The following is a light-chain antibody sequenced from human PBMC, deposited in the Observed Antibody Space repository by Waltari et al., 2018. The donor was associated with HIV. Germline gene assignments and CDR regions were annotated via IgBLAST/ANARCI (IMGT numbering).Light chain of an antibody. J-gene: IGLJ3*02. CDR2: NND. CDR1: TSNIGANG. CDR3: ATWDEGLNGHWV. V-gene: IGLV1-44*01. Sequence: QSVLTQPPSASGTPGQRVNIPCSGGTSNIGANGVTWYQQLPGTAPKLLIYNNDQRPSGFPDRFSASKSGTSASLAISGLQSEDEADYYCATWDEGLNGHWVFGGGTKLTVL.